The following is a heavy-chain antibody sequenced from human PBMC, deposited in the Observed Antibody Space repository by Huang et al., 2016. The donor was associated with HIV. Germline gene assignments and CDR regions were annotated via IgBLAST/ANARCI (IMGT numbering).Heavy chain of an antibody. D-gene: IGHD3-10*01. CDR2: IYYSGST. V-gene: IGHV4-39*02. J-gene: IGHJ4*02. CDR1: GGSIRSDNYY. CDR3: ARLPGSITMIRGVITDPY. Sequence: QLQLQESGPGLVKPSETLSLTCTVSGGSIRSDNYYWGWIRQPPGKGLEWIGSIYYSGSTYSNPSLKRLVTITVDTSKNHFSLGMRSVTAADTAVYYCARLPGSITMIRGVITDPYWGQGTLVTVSS.